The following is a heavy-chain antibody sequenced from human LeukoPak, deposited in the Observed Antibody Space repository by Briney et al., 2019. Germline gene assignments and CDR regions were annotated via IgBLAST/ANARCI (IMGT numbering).Heavy chain of an antibody. CDR1: GSSFPSYW. CDR3: ARLDWLHQTFNVFDV. CDR2: IYPADSDT. J-gene: IGHJ3*01. Sequence: GASLKISCKGSGSSFPSYWIGWVRQIPGKGLEWMGTIYPADSDTRYNPSFEGQVTISADTSIGTASRQWSSLKASDTAIYYCARLDWLHQTFNVFDVWGPGTMVIVSS. D-gene: IGHD3/OR15-3a*01. V-gene: IGHV5-51*01.